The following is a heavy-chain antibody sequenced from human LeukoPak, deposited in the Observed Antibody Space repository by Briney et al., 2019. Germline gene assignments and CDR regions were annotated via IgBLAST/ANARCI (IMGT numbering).Heavy chain of an antibody. V-gene: IGHV4-34*01. CDR1: GGSFSGYY. Sequence: SETLSLTCAVYGGSFSGYYWSWTRQPPGKGLEWIGEINHSGSTNYNPSLKSRVTISVDTSKNQFSLKLSSVTAADTAVYYCARVRDYIWGSSRYTLYYFDYWGQGTQVTVSS. CDR2: INHSGST. D-gene: IGHD3-16*02. J-gene: IGHJ4*02. CDR3: ARVRDYIWGSSRYTLYYFDY.